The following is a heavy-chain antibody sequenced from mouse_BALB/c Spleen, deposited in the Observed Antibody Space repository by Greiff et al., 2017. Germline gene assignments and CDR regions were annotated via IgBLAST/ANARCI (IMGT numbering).Heavy chain of an antibody. D-gene: IGHD1-1*01. CDR2: ISNGGGST. CDR3: AREGVILRPGYFDV. Sequence: EVKVVESGGGLVQPGGSLKLSCAASGFTFSSYTMSWVRQTPEKRLEWVAYISNGGGSTYYPDTVKGRFTISRDNAKNTLYLQMSSLKSEDTAMYYCAREGVILRPGYFDVWGAGTTVTVSS. V-gene: IGHV5-12-2*01. CDR1: GFTFSSYT. J-gene: IGHJ1*01.